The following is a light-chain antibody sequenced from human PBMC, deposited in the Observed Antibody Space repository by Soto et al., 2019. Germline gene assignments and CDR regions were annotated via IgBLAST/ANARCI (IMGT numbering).Light chain of an antibody. CDR2: QVT. J-gene: IGLJ1*01. Sequence: LTQPASASGSLGQSITISCTGTTRDIAGYNYISSYQQLPGKAPKLMIYQVTIRPSGISNRFSGSKSGNTASLTISGLQAEDEADYYCTSFSSSTSLYVFGTGTKVTVL. CDR1: TRDIAGYNY. V-gene: IGLV2-14*01. CDR3: TSFSSSTSLYV.